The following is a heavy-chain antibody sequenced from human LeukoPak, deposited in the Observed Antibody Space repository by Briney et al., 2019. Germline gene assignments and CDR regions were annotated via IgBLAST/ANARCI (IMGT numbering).Heavy chain of an antibody. J-gene: IGHJ4*02. V-gene: IGHV1-69*13. CDR1: GGTFSSYA. CDR3: ARAEIGYQLLPYFDY. Sequence: SVKVSCKASGGTFSSYAISWVRQAPGQGLEWMGGIIPIFGTANYAQKFQGRVTITADESTSTAYMELSSLRSEDTAVYYCARAEIGYQLLPYFDYWGQGTLVTVSS. D-gene: IGHD2-2*01. CDR2: IIPIFGTA.